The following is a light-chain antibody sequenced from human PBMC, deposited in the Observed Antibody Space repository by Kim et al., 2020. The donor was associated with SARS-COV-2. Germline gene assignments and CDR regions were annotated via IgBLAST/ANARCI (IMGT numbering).Light chain of an antibody. J-gene: IGKJ1*01. CDR1: QTIDMNF. CDR2: GTI. V-gene: IGKV3-20*01. CDR3: QQYETISWT. Sequence: EIVLTQSPGTVSLSPGERVTLSCRASQTIDMNFLAWYQQKPGQAPRLLIYGTITRATGIPDRFMGRGSGTDFALTISRLEPEGFAIYYSQQYETISWTFGQGTKVDIK.